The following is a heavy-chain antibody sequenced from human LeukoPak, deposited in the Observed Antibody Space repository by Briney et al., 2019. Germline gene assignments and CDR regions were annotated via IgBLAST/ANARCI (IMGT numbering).Heavy chain of an antibody. Sequence: ASVKVSCKASGYTFTSYGISWVRQAPGQGLEWMGWISAYNGNTNYAQKLQGRVTMTTDTSTSTAYMELRSLRSDDTAVYYCARVGDGFDIWGNWFDPWGQGTLVTVSS. V-gene: IGHV1-18*01. D-gene: IGHD5-24*01. CDR3: ARVGDGFDIWGNWFDP. J-gene: IGHJ5*02. CDR2: ISAYNGNT. CDR1: GYTFTSYG.